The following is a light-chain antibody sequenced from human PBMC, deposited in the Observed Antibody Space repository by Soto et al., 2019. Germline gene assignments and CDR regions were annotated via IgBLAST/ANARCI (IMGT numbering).Light chain of an antibody. CDR2: EAA. CDR3: TSYTSASTLF. V-gene: IGLV2-14*01. CDR1: SDDIGANNY. J-gene: IGLJ2*01. Sequence: QSVLTQPASVSGSPGQSITISCTGTSDDIGANNYVSWYQHHPGKAPKILIYEAANRPSGISHRFSGSKSGNTASLTISGLQAEDEADYFCTSYTSASTLFFGGGTKVTVL.